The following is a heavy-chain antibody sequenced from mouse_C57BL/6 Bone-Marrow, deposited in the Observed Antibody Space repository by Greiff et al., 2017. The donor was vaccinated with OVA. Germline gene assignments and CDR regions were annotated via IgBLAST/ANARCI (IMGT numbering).Heavy chain of an antibody. Sequence: VQLQQSGPELVKPGASVKISCKASGYAFSSSWMNWVKQRPGKGLEWIGRIYPGDGDTNYKGKFKGKATLTADKSSSTAYMQLSSLTSEDSAVYFCARHEECYYASFVDYWGQGTTLTVSS. CDR2: IYPGDGDT. CDR1: GYAFSSSW. V-gene: IGHV1-82*01. J-gene: IGHJ2*01. D-gene: IGHD1-1*01. CDR3: ARHEECYYASFVDY.